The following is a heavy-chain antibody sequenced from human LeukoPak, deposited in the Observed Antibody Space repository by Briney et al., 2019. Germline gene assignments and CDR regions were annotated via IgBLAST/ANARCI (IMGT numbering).Heavy chain of an antibody. D-gene: IGHD6-13*01. CDR3: ARDLKGESSWYTVGSFDL. CDR1: GGSISSSSYY. V-gene: IGHV4-39*07. Sequence: SETLSLTCTVSGGSISSSSYYWGWIRQPPGKGLEWIGSIYYSGSTYYNPSLKSRVTISVDTSKNQFSLKLSSVTAADTAVYYCARDLKGESSWYTVGSFDLWGQGTLVTVSS. CDR2: IYYSGST. J-gene: IGHJ5*02.